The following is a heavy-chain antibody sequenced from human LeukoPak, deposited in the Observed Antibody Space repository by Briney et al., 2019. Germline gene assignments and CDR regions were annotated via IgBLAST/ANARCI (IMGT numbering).Heavy chain of an antibody. J-gene: IGHJ1*01. CDR1: GFTFSSYA. V-gene: IGHV3-30*04. CDR3: ARAYCGGDCYSQYFQH. Sequence: PGGSLRLSCAASGFTFSSYAMHWVRQAPGKGLEWVAVISYDGSNKYYADSVKGRFTISRDNSKNTLYLQMNSLRAEDTAVYYCARAYCGGDCYSQYFQHWGQGTLVTVSS. CDR2: ISYDGSNK. D-gene: IGHD2-21*02.